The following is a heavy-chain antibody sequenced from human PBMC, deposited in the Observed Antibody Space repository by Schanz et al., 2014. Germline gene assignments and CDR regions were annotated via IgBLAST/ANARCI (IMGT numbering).Heavy chain of an antibody. Sequence: QVQLQESGPGLVKASQTLSLTCSVSGASISSANHYWAWVRQPPGKGLEWIGYISYSGVTYYNPSLKSRVTISMHTSKNQFSLNLSSATAADTAVYYCARDRGHGDLPGDIWGQGTMVTVSS. CDR2: ISYSGVT. CDR1: GASISSANHY. CDR3: ARDRGHGDLPGDI. D-gene: IGHD4-17*01. J-gene: IGHJ3*02. V-gene: IGHV4-31*03.